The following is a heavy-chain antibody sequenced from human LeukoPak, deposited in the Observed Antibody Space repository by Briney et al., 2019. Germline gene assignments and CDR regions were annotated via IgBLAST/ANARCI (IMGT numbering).Heavy chain of an antibody. D-gene: IGHD6-6*01. CDR3: ASGRGDSSSRGDI. CDR1: GFTFSSYS. CDR2: ISSSSSYI. V-gene: IGHV3-21*01. J-gene: IGHJ3*02. Sequence: PGGSLRLSCAASGFTFSSYSMNWVRQDPGKGLEWVSSISSSSSYIYYADSVKGRFTISRDNAKNSLYLQMNSLRAEDTAVYYCASGRGDSSSRGDIWGQGTMVTVSS.